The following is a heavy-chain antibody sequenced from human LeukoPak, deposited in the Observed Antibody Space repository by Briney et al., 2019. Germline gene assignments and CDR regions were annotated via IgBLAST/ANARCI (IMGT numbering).Heavy chain of an antibody. V-gene: IGHV3-53*01. CDR1: GFTVSTNY. CDR3: ARKLGTVDDY. D-gene: IGHD7-27*01. CDR2: IYSSGSP. Sequence: GGSLRLSCAASGFTVSTNYMSWVRQSPGKGLEWVSVIYSSGSPYYADSVKGRFTISRDNSKNTLYLQMNSLRVEDTAMYYCARKLGTVDDYWGQGTLVTVSS. J-gene: IGHJ4*02.